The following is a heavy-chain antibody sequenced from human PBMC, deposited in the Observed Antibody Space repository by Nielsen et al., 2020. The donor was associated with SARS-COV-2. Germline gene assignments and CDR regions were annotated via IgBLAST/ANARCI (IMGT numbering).Heavy chain of an antibody. J-gene: IGHJ1*01. V-gene: IGHV3-53*01. CDR3: ASDPVSSTSYNHFQH. CDR1: GFTVSSNY. CDR2: IYSDGSR. Sequence: GESLKISCGASGFTVSSNYISWVRQAPGKGLEWVSIIYSDGSRYYADSVKGRFTISRDNSKNTLYLQMNSLRAEDTAVYYCASDPVSSTSYNHFQHWGQGTLVTVSS. D-gene: IGHD2-2*01.